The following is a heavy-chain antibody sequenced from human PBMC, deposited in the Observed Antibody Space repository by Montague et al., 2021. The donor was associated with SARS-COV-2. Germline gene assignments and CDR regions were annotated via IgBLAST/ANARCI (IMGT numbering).Heavy chain of an antibody. J-gene: IGHJ4*02. Sequence: SETLSLTCAVYGGSSSDYFWTWIRQPPGKGLEWIGEINHRGTSNXNPSLKSRVSISVDTSKNQFSLYLGSVTAADTAVYYCARGRQHFNMIVVVMTGGECYFDYWGQGTLVTVSS. CDR2: INHRGTS. D-gene: IGHD3-22*01. V-gene: IGHV4-34*01. CDR1: GGSSSDYF. CDR3: ARGRQHFNMIVVVMTGGECYFDY.